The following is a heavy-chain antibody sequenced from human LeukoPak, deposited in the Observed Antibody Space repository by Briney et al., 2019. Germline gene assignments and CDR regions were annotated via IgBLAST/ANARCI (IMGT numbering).Heavy chain of an antibody. D-gene: IGHD6-19*01. CDR1: GFTFSSYW. J-gene: IGHJ4*02. CDR3: AIAAERAVAVTPVGD. V-gene: IGHV3-74*01. Sequence: GGSLRLSCAASGFTFSSYWMHWVRQAPGKGLVWVSRINSDGSSTSYADSVKGRFTISRDNAKNTLYLQMNSLRAEDTAVYYCAIAAERAVAVTPVGDWGQGTLVTVSS. CDR2: INSDGSST.